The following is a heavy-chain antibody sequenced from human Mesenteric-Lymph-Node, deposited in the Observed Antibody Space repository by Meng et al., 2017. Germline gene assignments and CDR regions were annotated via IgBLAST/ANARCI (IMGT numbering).Heavy chain of an antibody. V-gene: IGHV6-1*01. CDR3: TRVVASIKTFDY. Sequence: LRLSCVISGDSVSSNSAAWNWIRQSPSRGLEWLGRTYYRSKWYSDYAVSVKSRITVNSDTSKNQFSLQLTSVTPEDTAVYYCTRVVASIKTFDYWGQGILVTVSS. D-gene: IGHD5-12*01. J-gene: IGHJ4*02. CDR2: TYYRSKWYS. CDR1: GDSVSSNSAA.